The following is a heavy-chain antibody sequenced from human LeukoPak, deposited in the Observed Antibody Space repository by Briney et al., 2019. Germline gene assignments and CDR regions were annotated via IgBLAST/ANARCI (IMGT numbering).Heavy chain of an antibody. J-gene: IGHJ4*02. CDR2: IYYSGST. CDR3: AREGVPAASFDY. Sequence: SETLSLTCTVSGGSISSYYRSWIRQPPGKGLEWIGYIYYSGSTNYNPSLKSRVTISVDTSKNQFSLKLSSVTTADTAVYYCAREGVPAASFDYWGQGTLVTVSS. V-gene: IGHV4-59*01. D-gene: IGHD2-2*01. CDR1: GGSISSYY.